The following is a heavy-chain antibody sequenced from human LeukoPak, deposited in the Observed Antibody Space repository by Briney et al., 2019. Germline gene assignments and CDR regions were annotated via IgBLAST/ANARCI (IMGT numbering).Heavy chain of an antibody. J-gene: IGHJ4*02. D-gene: IGHD6-13*01. CDR2: INHSGST. CDR3: ARHQYNSNWSPFDY. CDR1: GGSFSGYY. Sequence: SETLSLTCAVYGGSFSGYYWSWIRQPPGKGLEWIGEINHSGSTNYNPSLKSRVTISVDTSKNQLSLRLSSVTAADTAVYYCARHQYNSNWSPFDYWGQGTLVTVSS. V-gene: IGHV4-34*01.